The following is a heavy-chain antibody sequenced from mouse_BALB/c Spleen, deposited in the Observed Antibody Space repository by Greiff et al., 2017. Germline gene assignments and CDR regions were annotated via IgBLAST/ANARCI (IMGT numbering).Heavy chain of an antibody. CDR1: GYAFTNYW. Sequence: QVQLQQSGAELVRPGTSVKISCKASGYAFTNYWLGWVKQRPGHGLEWIGDIYPGSGNTYYNEKFKGKATLTADKSSSTAYMQLSSLTSEDSAVYFCARCQDIGYEWFAYWGQGTLVTVSA. CDR3: ARCQDIGYEWFAY. J-gene: IGHJ3*01. CDR2: IYPGSGNT. V-gene: IGHV1-63*01. D-gene: IGHD2-14*01.